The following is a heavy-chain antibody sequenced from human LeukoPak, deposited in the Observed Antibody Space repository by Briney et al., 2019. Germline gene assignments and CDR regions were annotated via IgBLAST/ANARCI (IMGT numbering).Heavy chain of an antibody. CDR2: ISGSGGTT. D-gene: IGHD6-13*01. CDR3: AKLSAAAVTFDY. J-gene: IGHJ4*02. V-gene: IGHV3-23*01. CDR1: GFTLSSYA. Sequence: GGSLRLSCAASGFTLSSYAMSWVRQAPGKGLEWVSVISGSGGTTYHADSVKGRFTISRDNSKNTLYLQMNSLRAEDTAVYYCAKLSAAAVTFDYWGQGTLVTVSS.